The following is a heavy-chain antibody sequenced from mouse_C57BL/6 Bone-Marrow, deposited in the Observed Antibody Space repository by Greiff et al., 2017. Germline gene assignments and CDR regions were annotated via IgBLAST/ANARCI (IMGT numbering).Heavy chain of an antibody. V-gene: IGHV2-6*01. CDR3: ASQMFAY. Sequence: QVHVKQSGPGLVAPSQSLSITCTVSGYSLTSYGVDWVRQSPGKGLEWLGVIWGVGSTNYNSALKSSQSISKDNSKSQVFLKMNSLQTDDTAMYYCASQMFAYWGQGTLVTVSA. J-gene: IGHJ3*01. CDR1: GYSLTSYG. CDR2: IWGVGST.